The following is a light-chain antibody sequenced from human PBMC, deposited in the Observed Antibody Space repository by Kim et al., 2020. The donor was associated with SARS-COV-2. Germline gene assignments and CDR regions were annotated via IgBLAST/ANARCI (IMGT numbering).Light chain of an antibody. CDR3: QQLNNYPIT. Sequence: ASIGDRATIACRASQVISSRLAWYQQKPGEAPKFLIYAASTLQSGVPSRFSGSGSGTDFTLTISSLQPEDFATYYCQQLNNYPITFGQGTRLEIK. CDR2: AAS. V-gene: IGKV1-9*01. CDR1: QVISSR. J-gene: IGKJ5*01.